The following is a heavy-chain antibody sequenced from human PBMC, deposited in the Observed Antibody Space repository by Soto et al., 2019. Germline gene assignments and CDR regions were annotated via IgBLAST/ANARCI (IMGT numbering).Heavy chain of an antibody. J-gene: IGHJ5*02. CDR1: GGSISSGVYY. CDR2: IYYSGSTYT. V-gene: IGHV4-31*03. CDR3: ARGITMVRGVIPWFDP. Sequence: QVQLQESGPGLVKPSQTLSLTCTVSGGSISSGVYYWSWIRQHPGEGLEWIGDIYYSGSTYTYYNPSLKSRVTMSVDTSKNQFSLELSSVTAADTAVYYCARGITMVRGVIPWFDPWGQGTLVTVSS. D-gene: IGHD3-10*01.